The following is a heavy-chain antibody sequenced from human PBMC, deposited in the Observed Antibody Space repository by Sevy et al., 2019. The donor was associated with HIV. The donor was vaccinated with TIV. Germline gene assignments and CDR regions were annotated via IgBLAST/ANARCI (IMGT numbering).Heavy chain of an antibody. CDR1: GFTFDDYA. V-gene: IGHV3-9*01. Sequence: GGSLRLSCAASGFTFDDYAMHWVRQAPGKDLEWVSGISWNSGSIGYADSVKGRFTISRDNAKNSLYLQMNSLRAEDTALCYCAKGDIPYCSSTSCYTLYYYYGMDVWGQGTTVTVSS. CDR2: ISWNSGSI. D-gene: IGHD2-2*02. CDR3: AKGDIPYCSSTSCYTLYYYYGMDV. J-gene: IGHJ6*02.